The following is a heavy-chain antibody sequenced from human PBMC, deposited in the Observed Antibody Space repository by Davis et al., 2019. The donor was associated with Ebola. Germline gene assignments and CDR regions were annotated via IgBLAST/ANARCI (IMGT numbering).Heavy chain of an antibody. D-gene: IGHD6-19*01. CDR1: GGSIISSSSY. CDR3: ARDLEGRGSGWYAFDY. CDR2: IYYSGIT. Sequence: SETLSLTCTVSGGSIISSSSYWGWIRQPPRKGLEWIGSIYYSGITYYNPSLKSRVTISVDTSKNQFSLKLSSVTAADTAVYYCARDLEGRGSGWYAFDYWGQGTLVTVSS. V-gene: IGHV4-39*07. J-gene: IGHJ4*02.